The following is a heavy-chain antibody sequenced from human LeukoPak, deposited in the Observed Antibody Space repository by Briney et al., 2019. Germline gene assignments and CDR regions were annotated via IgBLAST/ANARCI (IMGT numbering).Heavy chain of an antibody. J-gene: IGHJ4*02. Sequence: GGSLRLSCAASGFTFSSYGMHWVRQAPGKGLEGVAVISYDGSNKYYADSVKGRFTISRDNSKNTLYLQMNSLRAEDTAVYYCAKDRQLWNYYFDYWGQGTLVTVSS. CDR1: GFTFSSYG. CDR3: AKDRQLWNYYFDY. V-gene: IGHV3-30*18. CDR2: ISYDGSNK. D-gene: IGHD5-18*01.